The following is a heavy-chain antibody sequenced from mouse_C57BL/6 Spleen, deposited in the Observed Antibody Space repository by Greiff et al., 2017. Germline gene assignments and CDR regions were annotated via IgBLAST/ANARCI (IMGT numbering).Heavy chain of an antibody. CDR1: GYTFTSYW. V-gene: IGHV1-50*01. J-gene: IGHJ2*01. CDR3: ARSDYDGDFDY. Sequence: VQLQQPGAELVKPGASVKLSCKASGYTFTSYWMQWVKQRPGQGLEWIGEIDPSDSYTNYNQKFKGKATLTVDTSSSTAYMQLSSLTSEDSAFYYCARSDYDGDFDYWGQGTTLTVSS. CDR2: IDPSDSYT. D-gene: IGHD2-4*01.